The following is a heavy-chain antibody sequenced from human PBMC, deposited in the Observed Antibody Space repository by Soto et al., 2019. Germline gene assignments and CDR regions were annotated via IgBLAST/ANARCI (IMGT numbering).Heavy chain of an antibody. CDR2: IYPGDSDT. Sequence: GESLKISCKGSGYSFTSYWIGWVRQMPGKGLEWMGIIYPGDSDTRYSPSFQCQVTISADKSISTAYLQWSSLKASDTAMYYCARALDQWLLDLDYWGQGTLVTVSS. J-gene: IGHJ4*02. CDR3: ARALDQWLLDLDY. V-gene: IGHV5-51*01. CDR1: GYSFTSYW. D-gene: IGHD3-22*01.